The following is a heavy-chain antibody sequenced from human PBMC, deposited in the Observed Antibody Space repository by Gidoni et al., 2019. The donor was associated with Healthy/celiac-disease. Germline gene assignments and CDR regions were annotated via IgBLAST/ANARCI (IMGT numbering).Heavy chain of an antibody. J-gene: IGHJ6*02. CDR1: GGSISSGSYY. V-gene: IGHV4-61*02. Sequence: QVHLQESGPGLVKPSQTLSPTCPASGGSISSGSYYCSWIRQPAGKGLEWIGRIYTSGSANYNPSLRSRVTISVDTSKNQFSLKLSSVTAADTAVYYCAREDVPADECYYYYGMDVWGQGTTVTVSS. D-gene: IGHD2-2*01. CDR3: AREDVPADECYYYYGMDV. CDR2: IYTSGSA.